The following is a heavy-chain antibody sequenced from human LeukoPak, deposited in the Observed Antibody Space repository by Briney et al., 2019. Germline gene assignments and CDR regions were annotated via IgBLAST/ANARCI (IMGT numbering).Heavy chain of an antibody. CDR2: IYHSGST. V-gene: IGHV4-38-2*02. D-gene: IGHD3-9*01. Sequence: SETLSLTCTVSGYSINSGYYWGWIRQPPGKGLEWIGSIYHSGSTYYNPSLKSRVTISVDTSKNQFSLKLSSVTAADTAVYYCARHDYDILTGQPYYFDYWGQGTLVTVSS. CDR3: ARHDYDILTGQPYYFDY. J-gene: IGHJ4*02. CDR1: GYSINSGYY.